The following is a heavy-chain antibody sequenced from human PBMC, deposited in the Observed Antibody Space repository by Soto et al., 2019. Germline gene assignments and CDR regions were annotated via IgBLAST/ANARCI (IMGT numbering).Heavy chain of an antibody. CDR1: GFTFTSYS. CDR2: IGSSSRSI. CDR3: ARDWSHGFDY. V-gene: IGHV3-48*01. J-gene: IGHJ4*02. Sequence: EVRLVESGGGLVQPGGSLRLSCAASGFTFTSYSMNWVRQAPGKGLEWAAYIGSSSRSISYADSLKGRFTISRDNAKNSLYLQMNSLRAEDTAVYYCARDWSHGFDYWGQGTLVTVSS.